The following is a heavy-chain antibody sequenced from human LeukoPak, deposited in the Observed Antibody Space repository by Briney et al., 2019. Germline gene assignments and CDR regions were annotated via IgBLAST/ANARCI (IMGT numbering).Heavy chain of an antibody. CDR1: GGSINSYY. CDR3: ARDGYYDFMDV. V-gene: IGHV4-59*01. Sequence: SETLSLTCTVSGGSINSYYWSWIRQPPGKGLEWIGYIYYSGSTKYNPSLKSRVTISVDTSKNQFSLKLSSVTAADTAVYYCARDGYYDFMDVWGKGTTVTVSS. CDR2: IYYSGST. J-gene: IGHJ6*03. D-gene: IGHD3-3*01.